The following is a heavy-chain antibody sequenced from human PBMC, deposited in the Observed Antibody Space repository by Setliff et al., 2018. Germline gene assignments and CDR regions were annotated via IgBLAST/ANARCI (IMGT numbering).Heavy chain of an antibody. CDR3: ARGPPLVSTGTD. J-gene: IGHJ4*02. CDR2: IYYSGST. V-gene: IGHV4-30-4*08. CDR1: GGSISSGDYY. Sequence: SETLSLTCTVSGGSISSGDYYWSWIRQPPGKGLEWIGYIYYSGSTYYNPSLKSRVTISVDTSKNQFSLKLSSVTAADTAVYYCARGPPLVSTGTDWGQGTLVTVSS. D-gene: IGHD2-8*02.